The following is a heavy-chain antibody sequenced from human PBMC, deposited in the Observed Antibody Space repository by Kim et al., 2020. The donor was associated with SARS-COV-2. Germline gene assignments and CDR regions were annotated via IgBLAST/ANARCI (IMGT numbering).Heavy chain of an antibody. CDR2: IYSGGST. CDR1: GFTVSSNY. CDR3: ARAFSLTAAGTSATGGMDV. V-gene: IGHV3-53*01. Sequence: GGSLRLSCAASGFTVSSNYMSWVRQAPGKGLEWVSVIYSGGSTYYADSVKGRFTISRDNSKNTLYLQMNSLRAEDTAVYYCARAFSLTAAGTSATGGMDVWGQGTTVTVSS. D-gene: IGHD6-13*01. J-gene: IGHJ6*02.